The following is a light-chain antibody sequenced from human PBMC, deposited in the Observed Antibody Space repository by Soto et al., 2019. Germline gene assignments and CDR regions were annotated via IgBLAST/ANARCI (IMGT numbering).Light chain of an antibody. CDR3: CSYNTSSTLPYV. Sequence: LTQPASVSGSPGQSITISCTGTSSDVGGYNYVSWYQQHPGKAPKLMIYDVTNRPSGVSNRFSGSKSGNTASLTISGLQAEDEADYYCCSYNTSSTLPYVFGTGTKVTVL. CDR2: DVT. V-gene: IGLV2-14*03. J-gene: IGLJ1*01. CDR1: SSDVGGYNY.